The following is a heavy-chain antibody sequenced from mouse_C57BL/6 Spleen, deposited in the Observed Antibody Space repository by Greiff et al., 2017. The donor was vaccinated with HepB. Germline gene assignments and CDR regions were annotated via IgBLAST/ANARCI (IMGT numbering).Heavy chain of an antibody. CDR1: GYTFTDYY. Sequence: VQLQQSGPVLVKPGASVKMSCKASGYTFTDYYMNWVKQSHGKSLEWIGVINPYNGGTSYNQKFKGKATLTVDKSSSTAYMELNSLTSEDSAVYYCAKHYDGYYVGYFDVWGTGTTVTVSS. V-gene: IGHV1-19*01. CDR2: INPYNGGT. D-gene: IGHD2-3*01. CDR3: AKHYDGYYVGYFDV. J-gene: IGHJ1*03.